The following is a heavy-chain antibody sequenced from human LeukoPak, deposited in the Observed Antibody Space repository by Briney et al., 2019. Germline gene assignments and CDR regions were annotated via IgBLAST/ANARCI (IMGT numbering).Heavy chain of an antibody. J-gene: IGHJ6*02. D-gene: IGHD3-3*01. CDR3: ARISLRFLGGYYYGMDV. CDR1: GGSISSSSYY. V-gene: IGHV4-39*01. Sequence: PSETLSLTCTVSGGSISSSSYYWGWIRQPPGKGLEWIGSIYYSGSTYYNPSLKSRVTISVDTSKNQFSLKLSSVTAADTAVYYCARISLRFLGGYYYGMDVWGQGTTVTVSS. CDR2: IYYSGST.